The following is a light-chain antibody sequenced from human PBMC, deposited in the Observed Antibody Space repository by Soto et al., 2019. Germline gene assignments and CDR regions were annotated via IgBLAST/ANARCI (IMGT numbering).Light chain of an antibody. Sequence: EIVLTQSPGTLSLSPGERATLSCRASQSVSSSYLAWYQQKPGQAPRLLIYGASSRATGIPDRFSGSGSGTDFTHTISRLEPEDFAVYYCQQYGSSPTFGQGTRLEIK. CDR2: GAS. J-gene: IGKJ5*01. CDR3: QQYGSSPT. CDR1: QSVSSSY. V-gene: IGKV3-20*01.